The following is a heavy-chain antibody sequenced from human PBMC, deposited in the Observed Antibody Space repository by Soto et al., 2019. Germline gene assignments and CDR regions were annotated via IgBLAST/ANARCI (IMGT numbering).Heavy chain of an antibody. Sequence: SETLSLTCTVSGGSISSYYWSWIRQPPGKGLEWIGYIYYSGSTNYNPSLKSRVTISVDTSKNQFSLKLSSVTAADTAVYYCARGQWLVPNWFDPWSQGTLVTVSS. J-gene: IGHJ5*02. D-gene: IGHD6-19*01. CDR3: ARGQWLVPNWFDP. V-gene: IGHV4-59*01. CDR2: IYYSGST. CDR1: GGSISSYY.